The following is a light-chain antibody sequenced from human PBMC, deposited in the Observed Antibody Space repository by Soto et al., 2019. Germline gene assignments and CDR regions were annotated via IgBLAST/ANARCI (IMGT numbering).Light chain of an antibody. Sequence: DIQLTQSPSFLSASVGDRVTITCRASQGISSHLVWYQQKLGKAPKVLMYEASTLQTGVPSRFSGSGSGTEFTLTISSLQPEDFAIYHCHQLNSYPLTFGGGTKVEIK. J-gene: IGKJ4*01. CDR2: EAS. V-gene: IGKV1-9*01. CDR3: HQLNSYPLT. CDR1: QGISSH.